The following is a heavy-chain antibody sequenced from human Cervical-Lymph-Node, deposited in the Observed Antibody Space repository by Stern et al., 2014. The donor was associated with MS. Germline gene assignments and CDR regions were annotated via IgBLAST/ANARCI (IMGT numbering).Heavy chain of an antibody. Sequence: QVQLVESGSGLVKPSQTLSLTCAVSGGSISSGGYSWSWIRQPPGKGLAWIGYIYHSGSTYYNPSLKSRVTISVDRSKNQFSLKLSSVTAADTAVYYCARSSTVTPNAFDIWGQGTMVTVSS. V-gene: IGHV4-30-2*01. CDR2: IYHSGST. J-gene: IGHJ3*02. CDR1: GGSISSGGYS. D-gene: IGHD4-17*01. CDR3: ARSSTVTPNAFDI.